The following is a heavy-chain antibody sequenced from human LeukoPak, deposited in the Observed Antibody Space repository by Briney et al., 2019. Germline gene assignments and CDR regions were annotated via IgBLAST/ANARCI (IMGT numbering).Heavy chain of an antibody. CDR2: IYSGGST. J-gene: IGHJ4*02. D-gene: IGHD4-17*01. CDR3: ARGADTRYYGDYVLYYFDY. CDR1: GFTVSSNY. Sequence: PGGSLRLSCAASGFTVSSNYMSWVRQAPGKGLEWVSVIYSGGSTYYADSVKGRFTISRDNSKNTLYLQMNSLRAEDTAVYYCARGADTRYYGDYVLYYFDYWGQGTLVTVSS. V-gene: IGHV3-53*01.